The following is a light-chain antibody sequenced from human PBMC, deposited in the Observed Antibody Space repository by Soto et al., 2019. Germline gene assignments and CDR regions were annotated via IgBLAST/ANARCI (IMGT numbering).Light chain of an antibody. CDR2: DTS. Sequence: EIVLTHSPATLSLSPWEIATLSCRASQSVGSYFAWYQQKPGQTPRLLIYDTSSRATGIPLRFSGSGSGTDFALTISGLEPEDFGVYYCQQRTNWPWTFGQGTKVDIK. V-gene: IGKV3-11*01. CDR1: QSVGSY. J-gene: IGKJ1*01. CDR3: QQRTNWPWT.